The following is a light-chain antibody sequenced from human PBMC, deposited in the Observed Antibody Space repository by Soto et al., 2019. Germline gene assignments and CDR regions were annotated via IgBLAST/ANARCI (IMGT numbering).Light chain of an antibody. Sequence: QSALTQPASVSGSPRQSITISCTGASSDVGGYTYVSWYQQHPGKAPKLMIYDVSKRPSGVPDRFSGSKSGNTASLTISGLQAEDEADYYCCSYAGSYTFVFGTGTQLAVL. V-gene: IGLV2-11*01. J-gene: IGLJ1*01. CDR3: CSYAGSYTFV. CDR1: SSDVGGYTY. CDR2: DVS.